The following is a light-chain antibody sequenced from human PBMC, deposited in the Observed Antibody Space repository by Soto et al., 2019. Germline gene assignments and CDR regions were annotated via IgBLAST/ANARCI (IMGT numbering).Light chain of an antibody. CDR3: GTWDSSLTTYV. V-gene: IGLV1-51*02. CDR2: ENN. J-gene: IGLJ1*01. CDR1: SSDIGNNY. Sequence: VLTQPPSVSAAPGQKVTISCSGSSSDIGNNYVSWYQQLPGTAPKLLIYENNKRPSGIPDRFSGSKSGTSATLGITGLQTGDEADYYCGTWDSSLTTYVFGTGTKVTVL.